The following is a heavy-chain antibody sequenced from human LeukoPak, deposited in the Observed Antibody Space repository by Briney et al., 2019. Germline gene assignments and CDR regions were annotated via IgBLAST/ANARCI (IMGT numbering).Heavy chain of an antibody. J-gene: IGHJ5*02. CDR1: GGTFSSYA. CDR2: IIPIFGTA. V-gene: IGHV1-69*05. Sequence: ASVKVSCKASGGTFSSYAISWVRQAPGQGLEWMGGIIPIFGTANYAQKFQGRVTITTDESTSTAYMELSSLRSEDTAVYYCATGGSGYSLNNWFDPWGQGTLVTVSS. D-gene: IGHD3-3*01. CDR3: ATGGSGYSLNNWFDP.